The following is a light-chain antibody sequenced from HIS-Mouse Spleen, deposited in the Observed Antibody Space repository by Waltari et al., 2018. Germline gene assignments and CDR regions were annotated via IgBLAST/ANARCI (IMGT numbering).Light chain of an antibody. CDR2: SNH. CDR3: AAWDDSLNGYV. CDR1: SSTIGSNT. V-gene: IGLV1-44*01. J-gene: IGLJ1*01. Sequence: QSVLTQPPSASGTPGQRVTISCSGNSSTIGSNTVNWYQHLPGTAPKLLMYSNHQRPSGVPDRVSGSKSGASASLAISGLQYEDEADYYCAAWDDSLNGYVFGTGTKVTVL.